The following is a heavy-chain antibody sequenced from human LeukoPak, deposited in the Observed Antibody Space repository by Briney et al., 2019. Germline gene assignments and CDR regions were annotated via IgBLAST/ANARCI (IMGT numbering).Heavy chain of an antibody. J-gene: IGHJ4*02. CDR3: ARASEFDY. Sequence: VKCLRLSCAASGFMFNSYGMHWVRQAPRKGLEWVAAIWFDGSNKYYADAVKGRFTISRHNSKNTLYLQMNRLRAEYTAVYYCARASEFDYWGQGTLVTVSS. CDR2: IWFDGSNK. V-gene: IGHV3-33*01. CDR1: GFMFNSYG.